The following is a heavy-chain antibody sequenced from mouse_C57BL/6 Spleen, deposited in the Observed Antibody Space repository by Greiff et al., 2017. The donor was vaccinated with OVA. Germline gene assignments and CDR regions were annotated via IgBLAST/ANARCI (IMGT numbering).Heavy chain of an antibody. V-gene: IGHV1-18*01. J-gene: IGHJ3*01. CDR2: INPNNGGT. CDR1: GYTFTDYN. CDR3: ARRGSTVVAPFAY. Sequence: VQLQQSGPELVKPGASVKIPCKASGYTFTDYNMDWVKQSHGKSLEWIGDINPNNGGTIYNQKFKGKATLTVDKSSSTAYMELRILTSEDTAVYYCARRGSTVVAPFAYWGQGTLVTVSA. D-gene: IGHD1-1*01.